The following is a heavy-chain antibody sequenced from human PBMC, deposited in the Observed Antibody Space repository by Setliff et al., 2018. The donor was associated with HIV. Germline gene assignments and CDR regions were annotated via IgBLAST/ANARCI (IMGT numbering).Heavy chain of an antibody. Sequence: GGSLRLSCAGSGFTFRSYWVNWVRQAPGKGLEWVANINQDGSETYYVDSVKGRFTISRDNAKNSLYLQMNSLGVDDTAVYYCARGTQNFDFWGQGTLVTVS. CDR3: ARGTQNFDF. D-gene: IGHD6-25*01. CDR1: GFTFRSYW. CDR2: INQDGSET. J-gene: IGHJ4*02. V-gene: IGHV3-7*03.